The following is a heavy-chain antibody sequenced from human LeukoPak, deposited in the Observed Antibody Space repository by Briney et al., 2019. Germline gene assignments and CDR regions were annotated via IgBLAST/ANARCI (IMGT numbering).Heavy chain of an antibody. V-gene: IGHV4-34*01. Sequence: SETLSLTCAVYGGSFSGYYWTWIRQTPGRGLEWIGEINHSGTTNYNPSLKSRVIISVDTSKNQFSLKLNSLTDADTAVYFCARAREAATIDSWGQGALVTVSS. D-gene: IGHD6-25*01. J-gene: IGHJ4*02. CDR1: GGSFSGYY. CDR3: ARAREAATIDS. CDR2: INHSGTT.